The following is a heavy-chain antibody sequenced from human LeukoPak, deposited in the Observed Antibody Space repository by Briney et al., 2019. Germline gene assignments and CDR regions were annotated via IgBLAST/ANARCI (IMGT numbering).Heavy chain of an antibody. CDR2: VYYSGST. Sequence: SETLSRTCTVSGASFEHFFWSWIRQPPGKGLEWIGYVYYSGSTDYNPSLKSRLTITADTSKNQFSLRLTSVTAADTAIYYCATHRRSHGAEYWGQGTLVTVSS. J-gene: IGHJ4*02. CDR3: ATHRRSHGAEY. V-gene: IGHV4-59*01. D-gene: IGHD4/OR15-4a*01. CDR1: GASFEHFF.